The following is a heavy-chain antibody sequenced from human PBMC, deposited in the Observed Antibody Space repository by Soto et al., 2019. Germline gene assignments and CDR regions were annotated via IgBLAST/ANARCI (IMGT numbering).Heavy chain of an antibody. V-gene: IGHV3-23*01. D-gene: IGHD6-6*01. CDR2: ISGSGGST. J-gene: IGHJ4*02. CDR1: GFTFSSYA. Sequence: GGSLRLSCAASGFTFSSYAMSWVRQAPGKGLEWVSAISGSGGSTYYADSLKGRFTISSDNSKNTLYLQMNSLRAEDTAVYYCAKGKGSSSGENFDYWGQGTLVTVSS. CDR3: AKGKGSSSGENFDY.